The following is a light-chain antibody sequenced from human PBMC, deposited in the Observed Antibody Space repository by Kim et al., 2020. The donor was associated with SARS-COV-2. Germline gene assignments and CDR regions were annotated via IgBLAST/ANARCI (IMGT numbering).Light chain of an antibody. J-gene: IGKJ3*01. CDR3: QQLNLYPFT. Sequence: DIQLTQSPSFLSASVGDRVTITCRASQGISSYLAWYQQKPGKAPKLLIYAASTLQTGVPSTFSGSGSGTEFTLTITSLQPEDFATYYCQQLNLYPFTFGPGTKVDIK. CDR2: AAS. V-gene: IGKV1-9*01. CDR1: QGISSY.